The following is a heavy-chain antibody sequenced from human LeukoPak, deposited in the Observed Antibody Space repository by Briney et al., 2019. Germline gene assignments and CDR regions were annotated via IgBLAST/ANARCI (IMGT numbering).Heavy chain of an antibody. V-gene: IGHV4-59*01. CDR1: GGSISNYY. D-gene: IGHD2-2*01. Sequence: SETLSLTCTVSGGSISNYYWSWIRQPPGKGLEWIGYIHYGGSTSYNPSLKSRVTISVDTSKNQFSLKLRFVTPADTAVYYCARHIVIVVVPAAILTSPNWFDSWGQGTLVTVSS. CDR2: IHYGGST. CDR3: ARHIVIVVVPAAILTSPNWFDS. J-gene: IGHJ5*01.